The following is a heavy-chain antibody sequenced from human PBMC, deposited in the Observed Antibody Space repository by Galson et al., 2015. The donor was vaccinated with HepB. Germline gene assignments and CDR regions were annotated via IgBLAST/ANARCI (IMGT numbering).Heavy chain of an antibody. Sequence: SLRLSCAASGFTFSRYWMSWVRQAPGKGLEWVANIKQDGSAKCYVDSVKGRFTISRDNAKNSLYLQMNSLRAEDTAVYYCARDVAVAVLGSFDIWGQGTMVTVSS. CDR2: IKQDGSAK. CDR1: GFTFSRYW. V-gene: IGHV3-7*01. CDR3: ARDVAVAVLGSFDI. J-gene: IGHJ3*02. D-gene: IGHD6-19*01.